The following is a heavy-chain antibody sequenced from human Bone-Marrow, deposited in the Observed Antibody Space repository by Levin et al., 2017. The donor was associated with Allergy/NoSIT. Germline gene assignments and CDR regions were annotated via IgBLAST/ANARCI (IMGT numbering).Heavy chain of an antibody. J-gene: IGHJ5*02. D-gene: IGHD6-6*01. Sequence: GALKISCAASGFTFSSSAMSWVRQAPGKGLEWVSAISGSGGSTYYADSVKGRFTISRDNSKNTLYLQMNSLRAEDTAVYYCAKDKQLVGWFDPWGQGTLVTVSS. CDR1: GFTFSSSA. V-gene: IGHV3-23*01. CDR3: AKDKQLVGWFDP. CDR2: ISGSGGST.